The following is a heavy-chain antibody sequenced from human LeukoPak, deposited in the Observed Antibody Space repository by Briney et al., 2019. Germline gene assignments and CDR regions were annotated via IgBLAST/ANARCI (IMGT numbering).Heavy chain of an antibody. V-gene: IGHV5-51*01. Sequence: GESLKISCKGSGYSFTSYWIGWVRQLPGKGLEWMGIIYAGDSDTRYSPSFQGQVTISADKSISTAYLQWSSLKASDTAMYYCARRYCSSTSCYPFDIWGQGTMVTVSS. D-gene: IGHD2-2*01. CDR2: IYAGDSDT. CDR3: ARRYCSSTSCYPFDI. CDR1: GYSFTSYW. J-gene: IGHJ3*02.